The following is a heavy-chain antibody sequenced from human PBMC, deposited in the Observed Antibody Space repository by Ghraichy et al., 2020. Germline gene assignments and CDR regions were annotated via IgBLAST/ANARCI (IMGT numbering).Heavy chain of an antibody. CDR1: GGSISSGGYY. J-gene: IGHJ4*02. V-gene: IGHV4-31*03. CDR3: ARMEGFLEWLLDY. D-gene: IGHD3-3*01. CDR2: IYYSGST. Sequence: LSLTCTVSGGSISSGGYYWSWIRQHPGKGLEWIGYIYYSGSTYYNPSLKSRVTISVDTSKNQFSLKLSSVTAADTAVYYCARMEGFLEWLLDYWGQGTLVTVSS.